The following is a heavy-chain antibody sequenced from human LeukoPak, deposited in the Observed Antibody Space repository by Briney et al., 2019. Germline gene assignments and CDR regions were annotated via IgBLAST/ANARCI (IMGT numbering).Heavy chain of an antibody. J-gene: IGHJ6*03. CDR3: ARVLRYCSGGNCYSGGLGYMDV. D-gene: IGHD2-15*01. V-gene: IGHV3-11*01. Sequence: GGSLRLSCAASGFTFSDYNMRWIRQAPGKGLEWVSSISRSGSTKYYADSVKGRFTISRDNAKNSLFLQMNSLRAEDTAVYYCARVLRYCSGGNCYSGGLGYMDVWGKGTTVTVSS. CDR2: ISRSGSTK. CDR1: GFTFSDYN.